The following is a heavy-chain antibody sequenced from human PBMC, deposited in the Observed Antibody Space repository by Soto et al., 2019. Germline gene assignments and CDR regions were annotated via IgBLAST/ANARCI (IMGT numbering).Heavy chain of an antibody. V-gene: IGHV3-30-3*01. D-gene: IGHD3-22*01. CDR2: MSSDGSNK. CDR1: GFTFSSYA. CDR3: TRDWVYYYDSRGAFDI. J-gene: IGHJ3*02. Sequence: QVQLVESGGGVVQPGRSLRLSCAASGFTFSSYAMHWVRQAPGKGLEWVAVMSSDGSNKYYADSVKGRFTISRDNSKNTRYLQMNSLRAEDTAVYYCTRDWVYYYDSRGAFDIWGQGTMVTVSS.